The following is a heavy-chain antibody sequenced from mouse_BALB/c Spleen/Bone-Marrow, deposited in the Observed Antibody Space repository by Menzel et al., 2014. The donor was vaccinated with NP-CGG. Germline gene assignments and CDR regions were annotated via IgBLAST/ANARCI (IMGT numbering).Heavy chain of an antibody. CDR2: IWSDGST. CDR1: GFFLTSYG. J-gene: IGHJ3*01. Sequence: VHLVESGPGLVQPSQRLSIPCTVSGFFLTSYGVHWVRQSPGKGLEWLGVIWSDGSTDYNAAFISRLNISKDNSKSQIFFKMNSLQPNDTAIYFCARRDGYLFAYWGQGTLVTVSA. V-gene: IGHV2-2*02. D-gene: IGHD2-3*01. CDR3: ARRDGYLFAY.